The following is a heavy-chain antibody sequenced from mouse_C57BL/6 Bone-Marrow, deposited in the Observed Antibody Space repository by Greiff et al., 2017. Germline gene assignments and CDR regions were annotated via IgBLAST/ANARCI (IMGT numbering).Heavy chain of an antibody. Sequence: QVQLQQPGAELVKPGASVKMSCKASGYTFTSYWITWVKQRPGQGLEWIGDIYPGSGSTNYNEKFKSKATLTVDTSSSTAYMQLSSLTSEDSAVYYCARRGMVTGGFAYWGQGTLVTVSA. J-gene: IGHJ3*01. CDR2: IYPGSGST. CDR3: ARRGMVTGGFAY. CDR1: GYTFTSYW. V-gene: IGHV1-55*01. D-gene: IGHD2-2*01.